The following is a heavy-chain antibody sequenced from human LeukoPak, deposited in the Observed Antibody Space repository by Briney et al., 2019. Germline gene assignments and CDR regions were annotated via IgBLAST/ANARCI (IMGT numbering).Heavy chain of an antibody. CDR2: IYYSGST. V-gene: IGHV4-59*01. CDR1: GGSISSYY. D-gene: IGHD1-26*01. J-gene: IGHJ4*02. Sequence: SETLSLTCTVSGGSISSYYWSWIRQPQGKGLEWIGYIYYSGSTNYNPSLKSRVTISVDTSKNQFSLKLSSVTAADTAVYYCARGSGSSTLDYWGQGALVTVSS. CDR3: ARGSGSSTLDY.